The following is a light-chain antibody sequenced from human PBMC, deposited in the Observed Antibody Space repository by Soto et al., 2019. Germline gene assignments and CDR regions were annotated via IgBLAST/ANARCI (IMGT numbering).Light chain of an antibody. J-gene: IGLJ2*01. Sequence: QSVLTQPPSASGTPGQRVTISCSGSSSNIAANPINWYQQLPGTAPKLLIYNNDQRPSGVPDRFSASKSGTSASLAISGLQSEDEADYYCEAWDDSLYGAVLGGGTKLTVL. CDR2: NND. CDR3: EAWDDSLYGAV. CDR1: SSNIAANP. V-gene: IGLV1-44*01.